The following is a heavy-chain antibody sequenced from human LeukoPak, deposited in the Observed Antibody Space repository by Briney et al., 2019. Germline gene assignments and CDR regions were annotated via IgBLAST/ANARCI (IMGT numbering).Heavy chain of an antibody. Sequence: SETLSLTCAVYGGTFSGYYWRWIRQPPGKGLEWIGEINHSGSTNYNPSLKSRVTISVDTSKNQFSLKLSSVTAADTAVYYCARRKLERGEIDYWGQGTLVTVSS. CDR3: ARRKLERGEIDY. V-gene: IGHV4-34*01. CDR1: GGTFSGYY. CDR2: INHSGST. D-gene: IGHD1-1*01. J-gene: IGHJ4*02.